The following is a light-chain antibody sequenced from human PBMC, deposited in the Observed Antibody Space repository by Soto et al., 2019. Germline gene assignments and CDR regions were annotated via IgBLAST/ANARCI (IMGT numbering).Light chain of an antibody. CDR3: SSFTSTNTWV. V-gene: IGLV2-14*01. Sequence: QSALPQPASVSGSPGQSITISCTGTSSDIGGYNYVSWYQQYPGKAPKLMIYEVSNRPSGVSSRFSGSKSGNTASLTISGLQADDEADYYCSSFTSTNTWVFGGGTQLTVL. J-gene: IGLJ3*02. CDR1: SSDIGGYNY. CDR2: EVS.